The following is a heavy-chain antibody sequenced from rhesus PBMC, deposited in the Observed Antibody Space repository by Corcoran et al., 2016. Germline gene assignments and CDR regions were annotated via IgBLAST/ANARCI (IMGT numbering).Heavy chain of an antibody. J-gene: IGHJ4*01. CDR2: IYWNDSK. CDR3: AREKWVQFDFDY. CDR1: GFSISTTGTG. Sequence: QVTLKESGPALVKPTQTLTLTCTFSGFSISTTGTGVGWIRKPPGKALEWLVSIYWNDSKYYSTSLKSRLTISKDTSKNQVVLTMTNMDPVDTATYYCAREKWVQFDFDYWGQGVLVTVSS. D-gene: IGHD5-24*01. V-gene: IGHV2-95*01.